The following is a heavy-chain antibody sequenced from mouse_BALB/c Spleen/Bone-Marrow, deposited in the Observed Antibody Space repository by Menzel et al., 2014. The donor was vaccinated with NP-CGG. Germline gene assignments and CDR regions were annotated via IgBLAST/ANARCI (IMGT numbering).Heavy chain of an antibody. CDR3: ARDRAAHYYGSSFYVDY. J-gene: IGHJ2*01. CDR1: GFTFSDYY. CDR2: ISDGGSYT. Sequence: EVQGVESGGGLVKPGGSLKLSCAASGFTFSDYYMYWVRQTPEKRLEWVATISDGGSYTYYPDSVKGRFTISRDNAKNNLYLQMSRLKSEDTAMYYCARDRAAHYYGSSFYVDYWGQGTTLTVSS. D-gene: IGHD1-1*01. V-gene: IGHV5-4*02.